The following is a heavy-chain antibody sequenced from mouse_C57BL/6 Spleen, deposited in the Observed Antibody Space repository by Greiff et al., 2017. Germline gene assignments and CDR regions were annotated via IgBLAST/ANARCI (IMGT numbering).Heavy chain of an antibody. CDR1: GYTFTSYW. CDR2: IDPSDSET. D-gene: IGHD1-1*01. V-gene: IGHV1-52*01. CDR3: ARWITTVVASRGYFDV. J-gene: IGHJ1*03. Sequence: VQLQQPGAELVRPGSSVKLSCKASGYTFTSYWMHWVKQRPIQGLEWIGNIDPSDSETHYNQKFKDKATLTVDKSSSTAYMQLSSLTSEDSAVYYCARWITTVVASRGYFDVWGTGTTVTVSS.